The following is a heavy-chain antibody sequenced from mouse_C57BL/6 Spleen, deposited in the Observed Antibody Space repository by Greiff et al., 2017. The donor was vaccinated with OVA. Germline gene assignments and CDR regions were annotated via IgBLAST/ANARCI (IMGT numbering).Heavy chain of an antibody. CDR2: INPNNGGT. Sequence: VQLKQSGPELVKPGASVKMSCKASGYTFTDYTMPWVQPSHGKSLEWIGYINPNNGGTSYNQKFKGKATLTVNKSSSTAYMELRSLTSEESAVYYCAKEWNNGPERFADWGQGTLVTVSA. CDR3: AKEWNNGPERFAD. CDR1: GYTFTDYT. V-gene: IGHV1-22*01. J-gene: IGHJ3*01. D-gene: IGHD1-3*01.